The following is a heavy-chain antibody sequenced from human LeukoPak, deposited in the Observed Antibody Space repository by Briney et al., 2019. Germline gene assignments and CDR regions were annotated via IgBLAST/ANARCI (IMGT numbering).Heavy chain of an antibody. CDR3: ARGHYDILTGYHYGMDV. CDR1: GGSISSSNW. CDR2: MYHSGST. Sequence: SETLSLTCAVSGGSISSSNWWSWVRQPPGKGLEWIGEMYHSGSTNYNPSLKSRVTISVDKSKNQFSLKLSSVTAADTAVYYCARGHYDILTGYHYGMDVWGKGTTVTVSS. J-gene: IGHJ6*04. D-gene: IGHD3-9*01. V-gene: IGHV4-4*02.